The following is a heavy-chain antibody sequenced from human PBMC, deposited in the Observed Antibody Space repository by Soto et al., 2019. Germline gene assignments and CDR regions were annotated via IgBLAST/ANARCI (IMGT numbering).Heavy chain of an antibody. CDR2: IYYSGST. CDR1: GGSISSGGYY. Sequence: SETLSLTCTVSGGSISSGGYYWSWIRQHPGKGLEWIGYIYYSGSTYYNPSLKSRVTISVDTSKNQFSLKLSSVTAADKAVYYCARALGYCSSTSCYKGGYYFDYWGQGTLVTVSS. D-gene: IGHD2-2*02. CDR3: ARALGYCSSTSCYKGGYYFDY. V-gene: IGHV4-31*03. J-gene: IGHJ4*02.